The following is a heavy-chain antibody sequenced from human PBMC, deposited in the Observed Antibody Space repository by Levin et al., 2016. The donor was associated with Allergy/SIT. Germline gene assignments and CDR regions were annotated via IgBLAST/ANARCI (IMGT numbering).Heavy chain of an antibody. CDR3: ARQYQLPYNWFDP. V-gene: IGHV4-31*02. D-gene: IGHD2-2*01. CDR2: IYYSGST. Sequence: WIRQPPGKGLEWIGYIYYSGSTYYNPSLKSRVTISVDTSKNQFSLKLSSVTAADTAVYYCARQYQLPYNWFDPWGQGTLVTVSS. J-gene: IGHJ5*02.